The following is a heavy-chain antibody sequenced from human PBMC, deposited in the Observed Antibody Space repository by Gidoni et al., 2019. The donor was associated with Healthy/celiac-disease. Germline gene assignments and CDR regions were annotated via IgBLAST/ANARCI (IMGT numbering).Heavy chain of an antibody. CDR2: ISSSSIYI. Sequence: EVQLVESGGGLVKPGGSLRLSCAASGFTFSSYSMNWVRQAPGKGLEWVSSISSSSIYIYYADSVKGRFTISRDNAKNSLYLQMNSLRAEDTAVYYCARDDDYYDSSGIDYWGQGTLVTVSS. CDR3: ARDDDYYDSSGIDY. D-gene: IGHD3-22*01. V-gene: IGHV3-21*01. J-gene: IGHJ4*02. CDR1: GFTFSSYS.